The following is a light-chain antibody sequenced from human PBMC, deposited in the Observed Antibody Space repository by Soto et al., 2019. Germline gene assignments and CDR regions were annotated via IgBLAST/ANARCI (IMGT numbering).Light chain of an antibody. CDR2: NGR. CDR3: QSYDSSNRV. Sequence: SYELTQPPSVSVAPGQTASITCGGDNIGTKGVHWYQQKPGQAPELVVYNGRDRPSGIPERFSGSIDSSSNSASLTISGLKTEDEADYYCQSYDSSNRVFGGGTKLTVL. CDR1: NIGTKG. V-gene: IGLV3-21*02. J-gene: IGLJ3*02.